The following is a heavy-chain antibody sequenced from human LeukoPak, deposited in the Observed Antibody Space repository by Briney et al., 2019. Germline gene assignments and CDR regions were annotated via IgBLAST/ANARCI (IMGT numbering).Heavy chain of an antibody. J-gene: IGHJ6*03. CDR3: ARDQTMVRGVIRQTYYYYYYIDV. Sequence: PGGSLRLSCAASGFTFSSYWMSWVRQAPGKGLEWVANIKQDGSEKYYVDSVKGRFTISRDNAKNSLYLLMNSLRAEDTAVYYCARDQTMVRGVIRQTYYYYYYIDVWGKGTTVTVSS. CDR1: GFTFSSYW. D-gene: IGHD3-10*01. CDR2: IKQDGSEK. V-gene: IGHV3-7*01.